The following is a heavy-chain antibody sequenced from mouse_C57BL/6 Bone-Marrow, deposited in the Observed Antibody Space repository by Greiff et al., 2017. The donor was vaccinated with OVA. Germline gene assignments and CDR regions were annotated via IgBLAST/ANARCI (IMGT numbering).Heavy chain of an antibody. CDR2: IYYSGTI. D-gene: IGHD2-5*01. CDR3: ARDRGNYSNYAMDY. Sequence: VQLQQSGPGLVKPSQTVFLTCTVTGISITTGNYRWSWIRQFPGNKLEWIGYIYYSGTITYNPSLTSRTTITRDTPKNQFFLEMNSLTAEDTATYYCARDRGNYSNYAMDYWGQGTSVTVSS. V-gene: IGHV3-5*01. CDR1: GISITTGNYR. J-gene: IGHJ4*01.